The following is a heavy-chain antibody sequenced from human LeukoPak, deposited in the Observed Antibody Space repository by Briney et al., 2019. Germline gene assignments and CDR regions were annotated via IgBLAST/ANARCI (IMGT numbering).Heavy chain of an antibody. CDR3: ARGSSGYSTT. Sequence: GGSLRLSCAASGFTLSSYWMHWVRQAPGKGLVWASRINSDGSTTNYADSVQGRFSISRDNAKNTLYLQMNSLRAEDTAVYYYARGSSGYSTTWGQGTLVTVSS. D-gene: IGHD6-13*01. CDR1: GFTLSSYW. CDR2: INSDGSTT. J-gene: IGHJ5*02. V-gene: IGHV3-74*01.